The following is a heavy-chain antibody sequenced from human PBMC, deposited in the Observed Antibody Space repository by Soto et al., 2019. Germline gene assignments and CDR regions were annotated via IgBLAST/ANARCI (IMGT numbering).Heavy chain of an antibody. CDR3: ARTSIAARDYYYYGMDV. V-gene: IGHV1-69*01. J-gene: IGHJ6*02. D-gene: IGHD6-6*01. CDR1: GGTFSSYA. Sequence: QVQLVQSGAEVKKPGSSLKVSCKASGGTFSSYAISWVRQAPGQGLEWMGGIIPIFGTANYAQKLQGRVTITADESTSTAYMELTSLRSEDTAVYYCARTSIAARDYYYYGMDVWGQGTTVTVSS. CDR2: IIPIFGTA.